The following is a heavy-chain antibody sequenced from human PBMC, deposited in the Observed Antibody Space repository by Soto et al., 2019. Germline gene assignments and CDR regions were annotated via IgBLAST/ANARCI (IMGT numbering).Heavy chain of an antibody. CDR3: TLGSWSAETFDI. CDR2: ILPMLDIT. J-gene: IGHJ3*02. D-gene: IGHD6-13*01. CDR1: GGTFSTYT. Sequence: QVQLVQSGAEVKKPGSSVKVSCKASGGTFSTYTIIWVRQAPGQGLEWMGRILPMLDITNSAQRFQGRVTIIADKSTSTACLELSRLRSEDTAVYYCTLGSWSAETFDIWGRGTMVTVSS. V-gene: IGHV1-69*02.